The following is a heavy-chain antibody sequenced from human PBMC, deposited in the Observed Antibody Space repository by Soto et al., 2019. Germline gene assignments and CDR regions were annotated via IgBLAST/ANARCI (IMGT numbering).Heavy chain of an antibody. CDR2: IIPIFGTA. CDR1: GGTFSSYA. J-gene: IGHJ4*02. CDR3: ARAQAVNYYDSSGYYYDY. Sequence: SVKVSCKASGGTFSSYAISWVRQAPGQGLEWMGGIIPIFGTANYAQKFQGRVTITADESTSTAYMELSSLRSEDTAVYYCARAQAVNYYDSSGYYYDYWGQGTLVTVSS. V-gene: IGHV1-69*13. D-gene: IGHD3-22*01.